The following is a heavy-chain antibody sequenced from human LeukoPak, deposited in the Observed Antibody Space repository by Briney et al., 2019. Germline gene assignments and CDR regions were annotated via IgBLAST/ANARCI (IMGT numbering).Heavy chain of an antibody. J-gene: IGHJ6*02. V-gene: IGHV3-30*18. CDR2: ISYDGSNK. Sequence: PGGSLRLSCAASGFTFTNYGMHWVRQAPGKGLEWVAVISYDGSNKYYADSVKGRFTISRDNSKNTLYLQMNSLRAEDTAVYYCAKDQWQESMIDYYGMDVWGQGTTVTISS. CDR1: GFTFTNYG. D-gene: IGHD3-22*01. CDR3: AKDQWQESMIDYYGMDV.